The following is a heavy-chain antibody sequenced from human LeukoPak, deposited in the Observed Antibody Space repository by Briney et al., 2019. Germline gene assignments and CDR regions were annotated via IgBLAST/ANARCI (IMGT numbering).Heavy chain of an antibody. Sequence: ASVKVSCKASGYTFTSYYMHWVRQAPGQGLEWMGIINPSGGSTSYAQKFQGRVTMTRDTSTSTVYMELSSLRSEDTAVYYCARANEGSGLGFAFDYWGQGTLVTVSS. D-gene: IGHD3-10*01. CDR2: INPSGGST. CDR3: ARANEGSGLGFAFDY. CDR1: GYTFTSYY. J-gene: IGHJ4*02. V-gene: IGHV1-46*01.